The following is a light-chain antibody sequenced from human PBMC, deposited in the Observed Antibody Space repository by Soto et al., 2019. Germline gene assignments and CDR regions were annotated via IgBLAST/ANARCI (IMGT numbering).Light chain of an antibody. Sequence: DIQMTQSPSTLSASVGDRVTITCRASQSISSWLAWYQQKPGKAPKLLIYDASSLESGVPSRFSGSGSETEFTLTISSLQPDDFATYYCQQYNSYSPQTFGQGTKVDIK. CDR1: QSISSW. CDR3: QQYNSYSPQT. V-gene: IGKV1-5*01. J-gene: IGKJ1*01. CDR2: DAS.